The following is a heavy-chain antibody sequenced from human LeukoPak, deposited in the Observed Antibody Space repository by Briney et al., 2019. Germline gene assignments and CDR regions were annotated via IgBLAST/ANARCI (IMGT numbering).Heavy chain of an antibody. V-gene: IGHV4-39*01. Sequence: KSSETLSLTCTVSGGSISSRSYYWGWIRQPPGKGLEWIGSFYYSGSTYYSPSLKSRVTISVDTSKNQFSLKLSSVTAADTAVYYCARHEGVLWPGPPRSWFDPWGQGTLVTVSS. D-gene: IGHD2-8*01. CDR3: ARHEGVLWPGPPRSWFDP. CDR1: GGSISSRSYY. J-gene: IGHJ5*02. CDR2: FYYSGST.